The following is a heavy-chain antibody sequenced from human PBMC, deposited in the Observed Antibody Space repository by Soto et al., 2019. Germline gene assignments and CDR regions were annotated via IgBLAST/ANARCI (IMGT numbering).Heavy chain of an antibody. CDR2: IIPIFGTA. J-gene: IGHJ6*02. CDR1: GGTFSSYA. V-gene: IGHV1-69*13. CDR3: ARDSTIFGVINRYYYGMDV. Sequence: VKVSCHASGGTFSSYAISWVRQAPGQGLEWMGGIIPIFGTANYAQKFQGRVTITADESTSTAYMELSSLRSEDTAVYYCARDSTIFGVINRYYYGMDVWGQGTTVTVSS. D-gene: IGHD3-3*01.